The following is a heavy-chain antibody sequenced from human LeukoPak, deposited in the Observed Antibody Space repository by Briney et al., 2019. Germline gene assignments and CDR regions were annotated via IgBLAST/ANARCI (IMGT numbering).Heavy chain of an antibody. CDR1: GGSISSYY. D-gene: IGHD6-19*01. CDR3: ARHRAFIAVAGYDY. Sequence: SETLSLTYTVSGGSISSYYWSWIRQPPGKGLEWIGYIYYSGSTNYNPSLKSRVTISVDTSKNQFSLKLSSVTAADTAVYYCARHRAFIAVAGYDYWGQGTLVTVSS. J-gene: IGHJ4*02. V-gene: IGHV4-59*08. CDR2: IYYSGST.